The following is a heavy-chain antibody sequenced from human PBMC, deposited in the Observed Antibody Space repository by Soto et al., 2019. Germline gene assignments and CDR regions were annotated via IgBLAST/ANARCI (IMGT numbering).Heavy chain of an antibody. Sequence: SETLSLTCTVSGGSISSSSYYWGWIRQPPGKGLEWIGSIYYSGSTYYNPSLKSRVTISVDTSKNQFSLKLSSVTAADTAVYYCATQFGELVVVDYWGQGTLVTVSS. CDR2: IYYSGST. CDR1: GGSISSSSYY. J-gene: IGHJ4*02. D-gene: IGHD3-10*01. CDR3: ATQFGELVVVDY. V-gene: IGHV4-39*01.